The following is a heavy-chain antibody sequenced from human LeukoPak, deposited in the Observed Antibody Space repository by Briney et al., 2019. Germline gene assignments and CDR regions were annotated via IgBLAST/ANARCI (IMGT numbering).Heavy chain of an antibody. CDR1: GFTFSSYW. CDR2: IKQDGSEK. V-gene: IGHV3-7*01. Sequence: GGSLRLSCAASGFTFSSYWMSWVRQAPGKGLEWVANIKQDGSEKYYVDSVKGRFTISRDNAKNSLYLQMNSLRAEDTAVYYCARDDDTIFGVVIDNWFDPWGQGTLVTVSS. CDR3: ARDDDTIFGVVIDNWFDP. J-gene: IGHJ5*02. D-gene: IGHD3-3*01.